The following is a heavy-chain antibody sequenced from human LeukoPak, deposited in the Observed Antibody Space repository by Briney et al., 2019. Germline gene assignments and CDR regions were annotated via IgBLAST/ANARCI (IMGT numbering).Heavy chain of an antibody. CDR2: IYYSGGT. J-gene: IGHJ4*02. CDR3: ARGVYFDY. V-gene: IGHV4-30-4*01. CDR1: GGSISSGDYY. Sequence: SETLSLTCSVSGGSISSGDYYWSWIRQPPGQGLEWIGYIYYSGGTYYNPSLKSRVTISVDTSKNQFSLKLSSVTAADTAVYYCARGVYFDYWGQGTLVTVSS.